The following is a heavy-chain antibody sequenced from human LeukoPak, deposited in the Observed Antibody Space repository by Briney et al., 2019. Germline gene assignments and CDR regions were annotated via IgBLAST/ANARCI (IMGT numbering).Heavy chain of an antibody. CDR1: GFTFSSYG. Sequence: GGSLRFSCAASGFTFSSYGMHWVRQAPGKGLEWGAFIRYDGSNKYYADSVKGRFTISRDNSKNTLYLQMNSLRAEDTAVYYCAKALMATTYYFDYWGQGTLVTVSS. D-gene: IGHD5-24*01. CDR2: IRYDGSNK. J-gene: IGHJ4*02. CDR3: AKALMATTYYFDY. V-gene: IGHV3-30*02.